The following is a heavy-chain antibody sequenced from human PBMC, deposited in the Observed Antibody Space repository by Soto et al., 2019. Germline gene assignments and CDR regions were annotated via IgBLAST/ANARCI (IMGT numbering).Heavy chain of an antibody. V-gene: IGHV4-39*07. CDR1: GGSISSGDYY. J-gene: IGHJ5*02. CDR3: ARGRSYYGSGSNNWFDP. Sequence: SETLSLTCTVSGGSISSGDYYWGWIRQPPGKGLEWIASVHYTEGTYYNPSLKSRVTISVDTSKNQFSLKLSSVTAADSAVYYCARGRSYYGSGSNNWFDPWGQGTLVTVSS. CDR2: VHYTEGT. D-gene: IGHD3-10*01.